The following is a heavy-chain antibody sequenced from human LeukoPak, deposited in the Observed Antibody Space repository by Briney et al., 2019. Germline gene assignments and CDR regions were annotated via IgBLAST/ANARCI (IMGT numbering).Heavy chain of an antibody. D-gene: IGHD3-10*01. CDR3: ARVRGPTLVVYCLDC. V-gene: IGHV3-48*01. Sequence: GGSLRLSCAASGFTFSAHGMIWVRQAPGNGLEWLSYISPTGSTIHYADSVKGRFTISRDNAKSSLYLQMNSLRAEDTAVYHCARVRGPTLVVYCLDCWGQGTLVTVSS. J-gene: IGHJ4*02. CDR2: ISPTGSTI. CDR1: GFTFSAHG.